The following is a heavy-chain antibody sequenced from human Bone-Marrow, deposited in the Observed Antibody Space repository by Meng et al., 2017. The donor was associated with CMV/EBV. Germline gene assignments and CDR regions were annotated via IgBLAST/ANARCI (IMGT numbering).Heavy chain of an antibody. D-gene: IGHD4-17*01. CDR2: VNSKNEAT. V-gene: IGHV1-2*02. CDR1: GFTFSDYY. CDR3: ARDLDYGDYASDY. Sequence: QVQLVPSGAEMKKPGASVTVSCTTSGFTFSDYYIHWVRQAPGQGLEWMGWVNSKNEATNYARKFQGRVSMTRDTSISTAHMELSRLMSDDTAVYYCARDLDYGDYASDYWGQGTLVTVSS. J-gene: IGHJ4*02.